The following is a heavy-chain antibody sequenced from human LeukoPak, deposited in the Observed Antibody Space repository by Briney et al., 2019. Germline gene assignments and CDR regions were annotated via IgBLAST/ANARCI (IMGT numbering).Heavy chain of an antibody. CDR2: ISAYNGNT. CDR3: ARDREGGHSSSIDY. D-gene: IGHD6-6*01. J-gene: IGHJ4*02. V-gene: IGHV1-18*01. CDR1: GYTFTSYG. Sequence: GASVKVSCKASGYTFTSYGISWVRQAPGQGLEWMGWISAYNGNTSYAQKLQGRVTMTTDTSTSTAYMELRSLRSDDTAVYYCARDREGGHSSSIDYWGQGTLVTVSS.